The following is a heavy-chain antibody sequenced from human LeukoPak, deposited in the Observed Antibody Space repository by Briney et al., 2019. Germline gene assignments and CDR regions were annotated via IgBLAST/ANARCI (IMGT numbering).Heavy chain of an antibody. Sequence: PSETLSLTCTVSGGSISSSSYYWGWIRQPPGKGLEWIGSIHYSGSTYYNPSLKSRVTISVDTSKNQFSLKLSSVTAADTAVYYCANQEYDAFDIWGQGTMVTVSS. CDR3: ANQEYDAFDI. CDR1: GGSISSSSYY. V-gene: IGHV4-39*01. CDR2: IHYSGST. D-gene: IGHD2/OR15-2a*01. J-gene: IGHJ3*02.